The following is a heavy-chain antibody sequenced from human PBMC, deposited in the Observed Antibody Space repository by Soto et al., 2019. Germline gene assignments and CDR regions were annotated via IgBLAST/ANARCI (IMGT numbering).Heavy chain of an antibody. CDR2: ISNFGSPI. V-gene: IGHV3-11*01. CDR3: ASQVQYYPTRH. Sequence: GGSLRLSCAASGITLRYYYMSWIRQAPGKGLEWISYISNFGSPIYYADSVKGRFTVSRDNAKNSLYLQMNSLRAEDTAIYYCASQVQYYPTRHWGQGTLVTVSS. J-gene: IGHJ1*01. D-gene: IGHD1-1*01. CDR1: GITLRYYY.